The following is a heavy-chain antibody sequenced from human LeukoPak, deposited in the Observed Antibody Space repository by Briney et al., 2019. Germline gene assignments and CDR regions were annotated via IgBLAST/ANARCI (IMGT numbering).Heavy chain of an antibody. V-gene: IGHV3-21*01. Sequence: WVLFITATGGSRHYTDSVKGRFTISRDNAKNSLYIQMNSLRAEDTAVYYCARHGYNGFDMWGQGTMVTVSS. J-gene: IGHJ3*02. CDR3: ARHGYNGFDM. CDR2: ITATGGSR. D-gene: IGHD5-12*01.